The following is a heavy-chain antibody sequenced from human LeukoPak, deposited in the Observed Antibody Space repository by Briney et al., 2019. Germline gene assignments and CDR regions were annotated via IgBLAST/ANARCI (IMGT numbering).Heavy chain of an antibody. D-gene: IGHD5/OR15-5a*01. CDR2: INHSGST. J-gene: IGHJ4*02. CDR1: GGSFSGYY. CDR3: ARGLYDKYYFDY. V-gene: IGHV4-34*01. Sequence: PSETLSLTCAVYGGSFSGYYWSWIRRPPGKGLEWIGEINHSGSTNYNPSLQSRVTISVDTSKNQFSLKLSSVTAADTAVYYCARGLYDKYYFDYWGQGTLVTVSS.